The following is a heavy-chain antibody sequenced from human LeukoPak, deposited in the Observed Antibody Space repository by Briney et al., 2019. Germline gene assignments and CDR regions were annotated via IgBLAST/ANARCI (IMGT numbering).Heavy chain of an antibody. CDR1: GLTLSSYG. J-gene: IGHJ4*02. CDR3: SKASSGYYFDY. D-gene: IGHD3-22*01. Sequence: GGSLRLSCAASGLTLSSYGMHWGRQAPGKGLEWVAVISYDGSNKYYADSVKGRFTVSRDNAKNTLYLQVNSLRAEDTAVYYCSKASSGYYFDYWGQGTLVTVSS. V-gene: IGHV3-30*18. CDR2: ISYDGSNK.